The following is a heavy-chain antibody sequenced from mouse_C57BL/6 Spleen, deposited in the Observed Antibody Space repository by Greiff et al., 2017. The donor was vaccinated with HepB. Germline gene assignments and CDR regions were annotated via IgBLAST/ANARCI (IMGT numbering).Heavy chain of an antibody. Sequence: DVQLVESGPGLAKPSQTLSLTCSVTGYSITSDYWNWIRKFPGNKLEYMGYISYSGSTYYNPSLKSRISITRDTSKNQYYLQLNSVTTEDTATYYCARGLYSNSYAMDYWGQGTSVTVSS. CDR3: ARGLYSNSYAMDY. CDR2: ISYSGST. V-gene: IGHV3-8*01. CDR1: GYSITSDY. J-gene: IGHJ4*01. D-gene: IGHD2-5*01.